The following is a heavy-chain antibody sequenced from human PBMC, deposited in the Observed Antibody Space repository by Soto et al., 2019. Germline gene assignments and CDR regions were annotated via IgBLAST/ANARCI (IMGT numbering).Heavy chain of an antibody. V-gene: IGHV4-31*03. CDR2: IYYSGST. CDR3: ARVGDSSGNYYVHYFDY. Sequence: SETLSLTCTVSGGSISSGGYYWSWIRQHPGKGPEWIGYIYYSGSTYYNPSLKSRVTISVDTSQNQFSLKLRSVTAAETAADYCARVGDSSGNYYVHYFDYWGQGTLVTVSS. D-gene: IGHD3-22*01. J-gene: IGHJ4*02. CDR1: GGSISSGGYY.